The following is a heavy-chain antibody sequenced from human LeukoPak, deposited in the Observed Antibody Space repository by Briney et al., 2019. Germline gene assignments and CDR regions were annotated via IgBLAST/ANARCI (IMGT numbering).Heavy chain of an antibody. V-gene: IGHV4-4*07. CDR1: GGSISNYY. CDR2: IYTSGGT. Sequence: SETLSLTCTVSGGSISNYYWSWIRQPAGKGLEWIGRIYTSGGTNYNPSLKSRVTMSLDTSKNQFSLKLSSVTAADTAVYYCARLSDYYYGMDVWGQGTTVTVSS. J-gene: IGHJ6*02. CDR3: ARLSDYYYGMDV.